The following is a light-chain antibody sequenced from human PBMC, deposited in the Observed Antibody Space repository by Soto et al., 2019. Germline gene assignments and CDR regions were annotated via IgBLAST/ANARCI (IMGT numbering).Light chain of an antibody. V-gene: IGLV2-8*01. CDR1: SSDVGGYNY. CDR3: SSYAGGNVVV. Sequence: QSVLTQPPSASGSLGQSVTISCTGTSSDVGGYNYVCWYQQYPGKAPKLMIYDVSKRPSGVADRFSGSKLGNTASLTVSGLQAEDEADYYCSSYAGGNVVVFGGGTKLTVL. J-gene: IGLJ2*01. CDR2: DVS.